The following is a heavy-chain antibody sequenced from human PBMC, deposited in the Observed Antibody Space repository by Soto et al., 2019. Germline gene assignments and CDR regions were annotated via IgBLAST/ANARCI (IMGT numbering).Heavy chain of an antibody. Sequence: PGGSLRLSCTASGFTFSYYYMSWIRQSPGKGLEWVSYIVIGSDYTNYADSVKGRFTISRDNAKNSLYLEMNSLRAEDTAVYYCARLRASSWYLGGYLDYWGQGTLVTVSS. CDR3: ARLRASSWYLGGYLDY. V-gene: IGHV3-11*06. CDR2: IVIGSDYT. J-gene: IGHJ4*02. D-gene: IGHD6-13*01. CDR1: GFTFSYYY.